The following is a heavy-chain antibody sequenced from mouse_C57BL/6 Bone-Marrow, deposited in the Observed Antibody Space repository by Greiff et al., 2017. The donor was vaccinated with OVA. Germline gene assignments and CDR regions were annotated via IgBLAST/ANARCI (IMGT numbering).Heavy chain of an antibody. Sequence: QVQLQQSGAELVRPGTSVKVSCKASGYAFTNYLIEWVKQRPGQGLEWIGVINPGGGGTNYNEKFKGKATLTADKSSSTAYMQLSSLTSEDSAVYFCARFFYGHYYAMDYWGQGTSVTVSA. D-gene: IGHD2-1*01. CDR1: GYAFTNYL. CDR2: INPGGGGT. CDR3: ARFFYGHYYAMDY. V-gene: IGHV1-54*01. J-gene: IGHJ4*01.